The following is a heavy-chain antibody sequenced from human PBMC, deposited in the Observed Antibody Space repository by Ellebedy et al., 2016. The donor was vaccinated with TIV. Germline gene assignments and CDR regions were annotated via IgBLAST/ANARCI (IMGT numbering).Heavy chain of an antibody. CDR2: MYYSVSR. CDR1: GGSIRNYY. J-gene: IGHJ4*02. CDR3: AASESADADY. D-gene: IGHD2-2*01. Sequence: MPSETLSLTCTVSGGSIRNYYCTWIRQPPGKGLGWIGHMYYSVSRNYNPSLRSRVTMSIDTSKNPFSLKMRSVTAADTAVYYCAASESADADYWGPGTLVTVSS. V-gene: IGHV4-59*01.